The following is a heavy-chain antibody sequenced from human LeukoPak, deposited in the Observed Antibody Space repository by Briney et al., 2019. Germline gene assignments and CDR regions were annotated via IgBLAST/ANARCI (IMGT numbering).Heavy chain of an antibody. CDR2: ISYDGSNK. D-gene: IGHD3-10*01. V-gene: IGHV3-30-3*02. Sequence: GGSLRLSCAASGFTFSSYAMHWVRQAPGKGLEWVAVISYDGSNKYYADSVKGRFTISRDNSKNTLYLQMNSLRAEDTAVYYCAKYPHLSPVIRITMVRGVRGLGAFDIWGQGTIVTVSS. J-gene: IGHJ3*02. CDR3: AKYPHLSPVIRITMVRGVRGLGAFDI. CDR1: GFTFSSYA.